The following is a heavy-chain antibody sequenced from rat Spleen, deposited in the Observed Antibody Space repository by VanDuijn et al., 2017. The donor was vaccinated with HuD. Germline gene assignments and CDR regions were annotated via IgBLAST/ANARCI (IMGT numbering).Heavy chain of an antibody. CDR2: ISYDGSST. J-gene: IGHJ2*01. CDR3: ARSVFDY. CDR1: GFSFSDYG. V-gene: IGHV5-22*01. Sequence: EVQLVESGGGLVQPGRSMKLSCAASGFSFSDYGMAWVFQAPTKGLEWVASISYDGSSTYYRDSVKGRFTISRDNAKSTLYLQMDSLRSEDTATYYCARSVFDYWGQGVMVTVSS.